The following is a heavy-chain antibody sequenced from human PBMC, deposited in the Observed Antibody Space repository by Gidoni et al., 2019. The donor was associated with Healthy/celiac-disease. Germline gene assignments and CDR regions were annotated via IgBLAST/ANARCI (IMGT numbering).Heavy chain of an antibody. CDR2: IIPIFGTS. CDR1: GGTFSRYA. Sequence: QVQLVQSGAEVKKPGSSVKVSCKASGGTFSRYAISWVRQAPGQGREWMGGIIPIFGTSNYAQKFQGRVKITADESRSTAYMELRSLRAEETAVYYCARDRPGPGGEDWGQGTLVTVSS. D-gene: IGHD3-16*01. CDR3: ARDRPGPGGED. J-gene: IGHJ4*02. V-gene: IGHV1-69*01.